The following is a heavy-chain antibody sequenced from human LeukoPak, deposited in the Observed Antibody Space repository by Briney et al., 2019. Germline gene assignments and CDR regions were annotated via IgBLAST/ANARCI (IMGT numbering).Heavy chain of an antibody. V-gene: IGHV3-23*01. J-gene: IGHJ4*02. CDR1: GFTFSSYA. D-gene: IGHD2-15*01. CDR2: ISGSGGST. Sequence: PGGSLRLSCAASGFTFSSYAMSWVRQAPGKGLEWVSAISGSGGSTYYADSVKGRFTISRDNSKNTLYLQMNRLRAEDTAVYYCAKVKYCSGGSCYPLFDYWGQGTLVTVSS. CDR3: AKVKYCSGGSCYPLFDY.